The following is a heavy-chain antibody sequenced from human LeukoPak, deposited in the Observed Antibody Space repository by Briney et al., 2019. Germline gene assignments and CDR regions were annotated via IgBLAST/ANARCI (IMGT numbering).Heavy chain of an antibody. Sequence: GESLKISCKGSGYRFTSYWIGWVRQLPGKGLEWMGIIYPGDSDTRYSPSFQGQVTISADKSISTAYLQWSSLKASDTAMYYCARIAVAGPRYYYYYGMDVWGQGTTVTVSS. D-gene: IGHD6-19*01. J-gene: IGHJ6*02. CDR2: IYPGDSDT. CDR1: GYRFTSYW. V-gene: IGHV5-51*01. CDR3: ARIAVAGPRYYYYYGMDV.